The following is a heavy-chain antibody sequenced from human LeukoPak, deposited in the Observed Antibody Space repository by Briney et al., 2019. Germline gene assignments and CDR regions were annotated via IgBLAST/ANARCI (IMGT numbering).Heavy chain of an antibody. CDR2: ISSDGTNT. CDR1: GFTLSNDW. CDR3: VVGGGIY. V-gene: IGHV3-74*03. J-gene: IGHJ4*02. D-gene: IGHD1-26*01. Sequence: GGSLRLSCAASGFTLSNDWTHWVRQAPGKGLVWVSRISSDGTNTLYADSVKGRFTISRDNARNTLHLQMNSLRADDTAVYYCVVGGGIYWGQGNLVTVS.